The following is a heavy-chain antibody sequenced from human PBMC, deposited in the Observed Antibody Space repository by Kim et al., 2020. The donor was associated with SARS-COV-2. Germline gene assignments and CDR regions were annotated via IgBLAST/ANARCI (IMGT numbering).Heavy chain of an antibody. V-gene: IGHV1-69*13. CDR1: GGTFSSYA. CDR3: ARGGHSSYDIWSGHPLDYYYYTYMAV. J-gene: IGHJ6*03. D-gene: IGHD3-3*01. CDR2: IIPIFGTA. Sequence: SVKVSCKASGGTFSSYAISWVRQAPGQGLEWMGGIIPIFGTANYAQKFQGRVTITADESTSTAYMELSSLRSEDTAVYYCARGGHSSYDIWSGHPLDYYYYTYMAVWGKGTRSPSP.